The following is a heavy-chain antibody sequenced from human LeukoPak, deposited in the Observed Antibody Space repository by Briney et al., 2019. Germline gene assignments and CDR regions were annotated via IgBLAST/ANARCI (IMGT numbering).Heavy chain of an antibody. J-gene: IGHJ6*02. V-gene: IGHV3-48*01. CDR3: ARENGPENYYFYGMDV. Sequence: GGSLRLSCAVSEFTFNIYSMSWVRQAPGKGLEWVSYISSSSGSIYYADSVKGRFTISRDNAKNSLYLQMNSLRVEDTAVYFCARENGPENYYFYGMDVWGQGTTVTVSS. CDR2: ISSSSGSI. CDR1: EFTFNIYS.